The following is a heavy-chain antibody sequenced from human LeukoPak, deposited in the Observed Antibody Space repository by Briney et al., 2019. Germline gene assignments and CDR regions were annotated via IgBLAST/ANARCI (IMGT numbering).Heavy chain of an antibody. CDR1: GFTVSSNY. CDR2: IYSGGST. CDR3: ARNRYGDYVPYDY. V-gene: IGHV3-66*02. D-gene: IGHD4-17*01. J-gene: IGHJ4*02. Sequence: GGSLRLSCAASGFTVSSNYMSWVRQAPGKGLEWVSVIYSGGSTYYADSVKGRFTISRDNSKNTLYLQMNSLRAGDTAVYYCARNRYGDYVPYDYWGQGTLVTVSS.